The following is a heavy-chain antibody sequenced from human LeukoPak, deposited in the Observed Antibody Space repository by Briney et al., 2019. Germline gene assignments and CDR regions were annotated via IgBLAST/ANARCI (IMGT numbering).Heavy chain of an antibody. CDR1: GGSISSYY. D-gene: IGHD2/OR15-2a*01. J-gene: IGHJ4*02. CDR3: AGHHPRNTVDF. V-gene: IGHV4-59*08. CDR2: ISDIGNI. Sequence: SETLSLTCTVSGGSISSYYWSWIRQPPGKGLEWIAYISDIGNINYNPSLKSRVTISLDTSKNQFSLKLSSVTAADTAVYYCAGHHPRNTVDFWGQGTLVTVSS.